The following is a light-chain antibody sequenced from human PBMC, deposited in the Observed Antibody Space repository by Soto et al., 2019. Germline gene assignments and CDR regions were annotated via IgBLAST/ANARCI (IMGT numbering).Light chain of an antibody. Sequence: QGTQSPSTLSVSVGDRVTITCLASQTISSWLAWYQQKPGKAPKLLIYKASTLKSGVPSRFSGSGSGTEFTLTISSLQPDDFATYYCQHYNIYSEAFGQGGNVDVK. J-gene: IGKJ1*01. CDR3: QHYNIYSEA. CDR2: KAS. CDR1: QTISSW. V-gene: IGKV1-5*03.